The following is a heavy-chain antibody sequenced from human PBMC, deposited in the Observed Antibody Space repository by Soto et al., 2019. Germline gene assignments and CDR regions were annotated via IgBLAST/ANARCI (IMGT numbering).Heavy chain of an antibody. Sequence: GASVKVSCKASGYTFTGYYMHWVRQAPGQGLEWMGWINPNSGGTNYAQKFQGWVTMTRDTSISTAYMELSRLRSDDTAVYYCARVGTGSSSVWFDPWGQGTLVTVSS. J-gene: IGHJ5*02. CDR1: GYTFTGYY. CDR2: INPNSGGT. D-gene: IGHD6-6*01. CDR3: ARVGTGSSSVWFDP. V-gene: IGHV1-2*04.